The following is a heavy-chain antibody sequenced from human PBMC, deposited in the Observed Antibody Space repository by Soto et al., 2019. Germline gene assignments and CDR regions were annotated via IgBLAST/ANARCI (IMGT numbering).Heavy chain of an antibody. Sequence: ASVKVSCKASGGTFSSYGVSWVRQAPGQGLEWMGGIIPIFGTANYAQKFQGRVTITADESTSTAYMELSSLRSEDTAVYYCASTIPVYYYDSSGSIYFDYWGQGTLVTVSS. CDR1: GGTFSSYG. V-gene: IGHV1-69*13. CDR2: IIPIFGTA. CDR3: ASTIPVYYYDSSGSIYFDY. D-gene: IGHD3-22*01. J-gene: IGHJ4*02.